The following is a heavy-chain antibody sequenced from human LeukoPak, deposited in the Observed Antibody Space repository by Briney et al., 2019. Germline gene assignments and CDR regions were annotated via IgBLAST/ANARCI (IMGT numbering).Heavy chain of an antibody. J-gene: IGHJ4*02. CDR3: ARGNSKFDY. CDR1: GGSISRGDYY. V-gene: IGHV4-30-4*01. CDR2: IYYSGST. Sequence: SQTLSLTCTVSGGSISRGDYYWSCIRQPPGKGLEWIGYIYYSGSTDYNPSLKSRVTMSVDTSKNQFSLKLRSVTAADTAVYYCARGNSKFDYWGQGTLVTVSS. D-gene: IGHD1-7*01.